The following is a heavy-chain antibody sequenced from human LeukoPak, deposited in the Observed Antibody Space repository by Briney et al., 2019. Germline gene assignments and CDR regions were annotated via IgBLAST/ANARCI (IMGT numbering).Heavy chain of an antibody. CDR1: GFTFSSYA. V-gene: IGHV3-23*01. D-gene: IGHD5-12*01. J-gene: IGHJ4*02. Sequence: PGGSLRLSCAASGFTFSSYAMNWLRQAPGKGLEGVSAISGGRGTTYYADSVKGRFTISRDNSKNTLFRQMNSLRAEDTAVYYCAKDREGLSSGYDLEYFDYWGQGTLVTVSS. CDR3: AKDREGLSSGYDLEYFDY. CDR2: ISGGRGTT.